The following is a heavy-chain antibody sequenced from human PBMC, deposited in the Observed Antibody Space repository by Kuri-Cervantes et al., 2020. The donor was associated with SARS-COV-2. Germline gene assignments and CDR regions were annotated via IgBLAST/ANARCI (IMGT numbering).Heavy chain of an antibody. Sequence: GSLRLSCTVSGGSISSSSYYWGWIRQPPGKGLEWIGSIYYSGSTYYNPSLKSRVTISVDTSKNQFSLKLSSVTAADTAVYYCARGAAAPLYNWFDPWGQGTLVTVSS. CDR3: ARGAAAPLYNWFDP. D-gene: IGHD6-13*01. V-gene: IGHV4-39*01. J-gene: IGHJ5*02. CDR2: IYYSGST. CDR1: GGSISSSSYY.